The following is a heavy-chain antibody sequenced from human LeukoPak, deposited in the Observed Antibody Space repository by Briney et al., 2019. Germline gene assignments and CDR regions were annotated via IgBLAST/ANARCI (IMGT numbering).Heavy chain of an antibody. D-gene: IGHD3-10*01. CDR3: ARGRRITMVRGVTNWFDP. CDR2: IYYSGST. J-gene: IGHJ5*02. V-gene: IGHV4-31*02. Sequence: SWVRQTPWKGLEWIGYIYYSGSTYYNPSLKSRVTISVDTSKNQFSLKLSSVTAADTAVYYCARGRRITMVRGVTNWFDPWGQGTLVTVSS.